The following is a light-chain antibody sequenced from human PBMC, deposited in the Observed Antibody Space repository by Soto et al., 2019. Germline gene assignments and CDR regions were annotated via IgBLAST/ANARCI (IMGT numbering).Light chain of an antibody. CDR2: DVS. Sequence: QSVLTQPRSVSGSPGQAVTIPCTGTSSDGGGYNYVSWYQQHPGKAPKLMIYDVSKRPSGVPDRFSGSKSGNTASLTISGLQAEDEADYYCCSYAGSYTFYVFGTGTKV. J-gene: IGLJ1*01. CDR3: CSYAGSYTFYV. V-gene: IGLV2-11*01. CDR1: SSDGGGYNY.